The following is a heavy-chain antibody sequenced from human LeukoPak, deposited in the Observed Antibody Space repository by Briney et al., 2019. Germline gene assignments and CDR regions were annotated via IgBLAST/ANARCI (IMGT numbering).Heavy chain of an antibody. CDR3: ARGRTSSGWRFFFDY. CDR2: IYYSGST. D-gene: IGHD6-19*01. J-gene: IGHJ4*02. CDR1: AGSISSSSYY. V-gene: IGHV4-39*07. Sequence: SETLSLTCSVSAGSISSSSYYWGWIRQAPGKGLEWIGSIYYSGSTYYNPSLKSRVTISVDTSKNQFSLKLSSVTAADTAVYYCARGRTSSGWRFFFDYWGQGTLVTVSS.